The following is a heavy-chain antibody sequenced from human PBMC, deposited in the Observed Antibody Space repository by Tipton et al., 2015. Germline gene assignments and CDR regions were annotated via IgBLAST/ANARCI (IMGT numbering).Heavy chain of an antibody. Sequence: LRLSCAVSAYSISSDYYWGWIRQPPGKGLECIGYIYYTGSTHYNPSLKSRVTISVDTSKSQFFLKLSSVTAADTAVYYCARFRYYGSESERGYFHGLDVWGQGTTVTVSS. V-gene: IGHV4-38-2*01. CDR3: ARFRYYGSESERGYFHGLDV. CDR1: AYSISSDYY. D-gene: IGHD3-10*01. J-gene: IGHJ6*02. CDR2: IYYTGST.